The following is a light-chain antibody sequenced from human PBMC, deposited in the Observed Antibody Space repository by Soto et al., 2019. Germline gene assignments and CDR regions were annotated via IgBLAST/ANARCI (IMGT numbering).Light chain of an antibody. CDR1: QSVSSSY. V-gene: IGKV3-20*01. CDR2: GAS. Sequence: EIVLTQSPGTLSLSPGERATLSCRASQSVSSSYLAGYQQKPGQAPRLRIYGASSRATGIPDRFSGSGSGTDFTLTISRLEPEDVAVYYCQQYGSRPALTFGGGTKVEIK. J-gene: IGKJ4*01. CDR3: QQYGSRPALT.